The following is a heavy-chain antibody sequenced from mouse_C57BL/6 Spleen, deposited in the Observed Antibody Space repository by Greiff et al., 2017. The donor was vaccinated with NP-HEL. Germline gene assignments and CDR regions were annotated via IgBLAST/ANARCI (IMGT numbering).Heavy chain of an antibody. CDR1: GYTFTSYW. D-gene: IGHD1-1*01. CDR3: ARAPFTTVVAHWYFDV. J-gene: IGHJ1*03. Sequence: QVQLQQSGAELVKPGASVKLSCKASGYTFTSYWMHWVKQRPGRGLEWIGRIDPNSGGTKYNEKFKSKATLTVDKPSSTAYMQLSSLTSEDSAVYYCARAPFTTVVAHWYFDVWGTGTTVTVSS. V-gene: IGHV1-72*01. CDR2: IDPNSGGT.